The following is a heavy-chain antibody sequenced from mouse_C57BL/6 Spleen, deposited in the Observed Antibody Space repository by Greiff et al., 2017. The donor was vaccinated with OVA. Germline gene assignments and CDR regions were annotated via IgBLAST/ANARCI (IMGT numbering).Heavy chain of an antibody. V-gene: IGHV1-69*01. CDR2: IDPSDSYT. Sequence: QVQLQQPGAELVMPGASVKLSCKASGYTFTSYWMHWVKQRPGQGLEWIGEIDPSDSYTNYNQKFKGKSTLTVDKSSSTAYMQLSSLTSEYSAVYYGARSYSNCEGYFDYWGQGTTLTVSS. CDR1: GYTFTSYW. D-gene: IGHD2-5*01. CDR3: ARSYSNCEGYFDY. J-gene: IGHJ2*01.